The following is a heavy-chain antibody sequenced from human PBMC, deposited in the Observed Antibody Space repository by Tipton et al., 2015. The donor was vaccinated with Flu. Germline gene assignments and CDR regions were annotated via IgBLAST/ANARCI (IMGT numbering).Heavy chain of an antibody. CDR1: GASMSDYY. D-gene: IGHD4-17*01. CDR2: ISYSGTT. V-gene: IGHV4-59*08. Sequence: TLSLTCSVSGASMSDYYWNWIRQRPGKGLEWLAHISYSGTTDYNPSLKSRLTVSADTSKNQFSLKLTSVTATDTAIYYCASAPTMTTFFFWGQGTLVTVSS. CDR3: ASAPTMTTFFF. J-gene: IGHJ4*02.